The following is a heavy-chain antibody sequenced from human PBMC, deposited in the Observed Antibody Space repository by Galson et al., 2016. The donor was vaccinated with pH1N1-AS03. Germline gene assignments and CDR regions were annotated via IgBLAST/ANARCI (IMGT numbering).Heavy chain of an antibody. V-gene: IGHV3-69-1*01. Sequence: SLRLSCAASGFTFSDYDMSWIRQAPGEGLEWVSSISSSSPIYYAASVKGRLTTSRDNAKNSVYLQMNSLRAEDTAVYYCARVSGGSRLLIFDFWGQGTLVTVSS. CDR3: ARVSGGSRLLIFDF. CDR2: ISSSSPI. D-gene: IGHD3-10*02. J-gene: IGHJ4*02. CDR1: GFTFSDYD.